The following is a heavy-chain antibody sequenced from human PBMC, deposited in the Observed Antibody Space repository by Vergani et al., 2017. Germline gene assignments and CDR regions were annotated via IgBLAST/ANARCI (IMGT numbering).Heavy chain of an antibody. D-gene: IGHD3-9*01. J-gene: IGHJ4*02. Sequence: EVQLLESGGSLKQPGGSVRLSCAASGFTFSTYAMHWVRQAPGKGLEWVSALTGGGGSTYYADSFKGRFIISRDNSRDTLYLQMNSLRAEDTAVYYCARITDILTGYYPSIAVDYWGQGTLVTVSS. CDR1: GFTFSTYA. CDR3: ARITDILTGYYPSIAVDY. V-gene: IGHV3-23*01. CDR2: LTGGGGST.